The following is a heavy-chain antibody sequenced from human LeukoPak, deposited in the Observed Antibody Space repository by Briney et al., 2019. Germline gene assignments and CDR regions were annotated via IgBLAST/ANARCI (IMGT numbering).Heavy chain of an antibody. CDR3: ARSQFGAFDY. J-gene: IGHJ4*02. V-gene: IGHV3-7*01. CDR1: GFTFSSHW. Sequence: GGSLRLSCAASGFTFSSHWMSWVRQAPGKGLEWVANIKQDGSEKYYVDSVKGRFTISRDNAKNSLFLQMNSLRAEDTAVYYCARSQFGAFDYWGQGTLVTVFS. D-gene: IGHD3-10*01. CDR2: IKQDGSEK.